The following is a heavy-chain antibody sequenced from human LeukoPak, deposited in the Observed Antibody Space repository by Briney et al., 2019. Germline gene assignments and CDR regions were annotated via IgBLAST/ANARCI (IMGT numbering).Heavy chain of an antibody. Sequence: GGSLRLSCAASGFTFSHYGMHWVRQAPGKGLEWVAVISYDGSNKYYADSVKGRFTISRDNSKNTLYLQMNSLRAEDTAVYYCAREGGSYGSGFDYWGQGTLVTVSS. CDR3: AREGGSYGSGFDY. V-gene: IGHV3-30*03. CDR1: GFTFSHYG. J-gene: IGHJ4*02. CDR2: ISYDGSNK. D-gene: IGHD3-10*01.